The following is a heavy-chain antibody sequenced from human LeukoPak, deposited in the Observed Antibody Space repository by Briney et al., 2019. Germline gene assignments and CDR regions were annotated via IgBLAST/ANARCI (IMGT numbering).Heavy chain of an antibody. Sequence: PSETLSLTCTVSGGPISSFYWSWIRQPPGKGLGWIGYIYYSGSTNYNPSLKSRVTISVDTSKNQFSLKLSSVTAADTAVYYCARTGGNFFTTNYYYGVDVWGQGTTVTVSS. CDR3: ARTGGNFFTTNYYYGVDV. D-gene: IGHD4-23*01. V-gene: IGHV4-59*01. CDR1: GGPISSFY. J-gene: IGHJ6*02. CDR2: IYYSGST.